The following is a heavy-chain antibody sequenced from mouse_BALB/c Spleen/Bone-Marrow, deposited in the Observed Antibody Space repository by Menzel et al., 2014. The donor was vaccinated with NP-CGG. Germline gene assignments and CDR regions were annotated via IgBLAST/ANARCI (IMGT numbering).Heavy chain of an antibody. V-gene: IGHV1-80*01. CDR1: GYAFSVYW. CDR3: ARSTATFDY. D-gene: IGHD1-2*01. CDR2: LHPGDGDT. J-gene: IGHJ2*01. Sequence: QVLPQQSGVELVRPGSSVKISCKASGYAFSVYWMNWVRQRPGQGLEWIGQLHPGDGDTNYNGKFKGKATLTADKSSSTAYMQLSSLTSEDSAVYFCARSTATFDYWGQGTTLTVSS.